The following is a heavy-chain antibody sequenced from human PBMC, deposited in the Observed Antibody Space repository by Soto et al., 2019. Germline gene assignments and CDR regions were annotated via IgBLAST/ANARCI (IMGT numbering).Heavy chain of an antibody. D-gene: IGHD3-22*01. CDR2: INHSGST. CDR1: GGSFSGYY. Sequence: PSETLSLTCAFYGGSFSGYYWSWIRQPPGKGLEWIGEINHSGSTNYNPSLKSRVTISVDTSKDQFSLKLSSVTAADTAVYYCARDGESRYYYDSSGYYAYWGQGTLVTVS. V-gene: IGHV4-34*01. J-gene: IGHJ4*02. CDR3: ARDGESRYYYDSSGYYAY.